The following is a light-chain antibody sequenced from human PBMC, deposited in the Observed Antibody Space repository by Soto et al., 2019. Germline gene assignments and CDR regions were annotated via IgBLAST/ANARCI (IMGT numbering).Light chain of an antibody. CDR3: SSYTTSSTSQV. V-gene: IGLV2-14*01. Sequence: QSVLTQPASVSGSPGQSITISCTGTSSDVGGFNFVSWYQQYPGKAPKRMIYEVSNRPSGVSTRFSGSKSGNTASLTISGLQPEDEADYYCSSYTTSSTSQVFRTGTKVTVL. J-gene: IGLJ1*01. CDR2: EVS. CDR1: SSDVGGFNF.